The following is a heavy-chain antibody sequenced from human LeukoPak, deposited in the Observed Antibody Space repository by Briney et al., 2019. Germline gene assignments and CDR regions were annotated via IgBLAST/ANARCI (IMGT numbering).Heavy chain of an antibody. Sequence: GGSLRLSCAASGFTFSDFEMSWVRQAPGKGLEWVANINQGGRESYYVDSVEGRFTISRGNADNSLYLQMNSLRAEDTAVYYCARTATTGTCHFGGEKTLVTVSS. D-gene: IGHD1/OR15-1a*01. V-gene: IGHV3-7*01. CDR1: GFTFSDFE. CDR2: INQGGRES. CDR3: ARTATTGTCHF. J-gene: IGHJ4*02.